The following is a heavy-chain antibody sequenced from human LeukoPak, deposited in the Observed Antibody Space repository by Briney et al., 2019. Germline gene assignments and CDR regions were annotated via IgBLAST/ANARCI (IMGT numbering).Heavy chain of an antibody. D-gene: IGHD2-2*03. CDR1: GFSFSNYY. Sequence: GGSLRLSCVASGFSFSNYYMAWIRQAPGKGLEWDSYIPGSGGTIKYADSVKGRFTISRDNAKKSLYLQMDSLRAEDTAVYYCARPHLAIGSNWFDRWGQGTLVTVSS. J-gene: IGHJ5*02. CDR3: ARPHLAIGSNWFDR. V-gene: IGHV3-11*01. CDR2: IPGSGGTI.